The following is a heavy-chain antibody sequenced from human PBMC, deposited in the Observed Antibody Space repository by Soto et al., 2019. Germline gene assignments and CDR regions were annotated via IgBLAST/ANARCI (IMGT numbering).Heavy chain of an antibody. CDR3: ARRPIMITLGGVIDHHFDF. Sequence: SETLSPTCTVSGGSISSSSYYWGWIRQPPGKGLEWIGSIYYSGSTYYNPSLKSRVTMSIDTSKNQFSLKLTSVSAADTAVYYCARRPIMITLGGVIDHHFDFWGQGSLVTVSS. V-gene: IGHV4-39*01. CDR2: IYYSGST. CDR1: GGSISSSSYY. J-gene: IGHJ4*02. D-gene: IGHD3-16*02.